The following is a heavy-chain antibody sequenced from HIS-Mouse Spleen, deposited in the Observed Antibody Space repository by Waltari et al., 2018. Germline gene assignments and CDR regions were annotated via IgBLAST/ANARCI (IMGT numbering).Heavy chain of an antibody. V-gene: IGHV3-33*06. Sequence: QVQLVESGGGVVQPGRSLRLSCAASGFTFSSYGMLWVRQAPGKGLEWVAVIWYDGSNKYYADSVKGRFTISRDNSKNTLYLQMNSLRAEDTAVYYCAKETDRGYYFDYWGQGTLVTVSS. J-gene: IGHJ4*02. CDR2: IWYDGSNK. CDR1: GFTFSSYG. CDR3: AKETDRGYYFDY. D-gene: IGHD3-16*01.